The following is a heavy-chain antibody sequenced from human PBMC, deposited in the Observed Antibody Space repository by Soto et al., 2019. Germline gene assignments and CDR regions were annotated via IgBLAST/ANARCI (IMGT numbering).Heavy chain of an antibody. CDR3: ARHRPPSGDYDFDY. D-gene: IGHD4-17*01. V-gene: IGHV4-59*08. CDR2: IYYSGRT. Sequence: SVTLSLTCTVSGGSISSYYWSWIRQPPGKGLEWIGYIYYSGRTNYNPSLKSRVTISVDTSTNHFTLKLSPVTAADTAVYYCARHRPPSGDYDFDYWGQGTLVTVSS. J-gene: IGHJ4*02. CDR1: GGSISSYY.